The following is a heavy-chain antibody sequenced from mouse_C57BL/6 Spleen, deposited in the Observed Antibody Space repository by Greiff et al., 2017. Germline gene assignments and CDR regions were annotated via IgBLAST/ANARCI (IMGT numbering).Heavy chain of an antibody. J-gene: IGHJ4*01. V-gene: IGHV3-6*01. CDR1: GYSITSGYY. CDR2: ISYDGSN. D-gene: IGHD2-3*01. Sequence: VQLKESGPGLVKPSQSLSLTCSVTGYSITSGYYWNWIRQFPGNKLEWMGYISYDGSNNYNPSLKNRISITRDTSKNQFFLKLNSVTTEDTATYYCARDGYYTPYYAMDYWGQGTSVTVSS. CDR3: ARDGYYTPYYAMDY.